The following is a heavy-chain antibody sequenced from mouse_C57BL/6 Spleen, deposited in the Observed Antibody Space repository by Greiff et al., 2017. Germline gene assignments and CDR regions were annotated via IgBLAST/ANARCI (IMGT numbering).Heavy chain of an antibody. J-gene: IGHJ1*03. CDR3: ARSDVPYGSSYEYFDV. CDR1: GYTFTSYW. D-gene: IGHD1-1*01. V-gene: IGHV1-72*01. CDR2: IAPNSGGT. Sequence: QVHVKQPGAELVKPGASVKLSCKASGYTFTSYWMHWVKQRPGRGLAWIGSIAPNSGGTKYNEKFKSKATLTVDKPYSKTYMQLSSLTSEDSAVYYYARSDVPYGSSYEYFDVWGTGTTVTVS.